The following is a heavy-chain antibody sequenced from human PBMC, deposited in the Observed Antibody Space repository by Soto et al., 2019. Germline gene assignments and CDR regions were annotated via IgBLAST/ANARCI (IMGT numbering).Heavy chain of an antibody. J-gene: IGHJ4*02. Sequence: EVQLVESGGGLVQPGGSLRLSCVASGFTFSSYWMNWVRQVPGKGLEWVANIQQDGSEINYVDSVKGRFTISRDNAKSSLYLQMNSLRAEDTAVYYCARSSGWTGDYWGQGILVTVSS. CDR1: GFTFSSYW. CDR3: ARSSGWTGDY. V-gene: IGHV3-7*04. CDR2: IQQDGSEI. D-gene: IGHD3-10*01.